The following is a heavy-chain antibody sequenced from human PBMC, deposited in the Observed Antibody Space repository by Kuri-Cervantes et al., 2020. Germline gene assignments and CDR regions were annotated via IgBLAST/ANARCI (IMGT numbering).Heavy chain of an antibody. V-gene: IGHV3-30*18. CDR1: GFTFSSNG. CDR3: AKSGYYYDSSGYYGPRGGFDY. J-gene: IGHJ4*02. CDR2: ISYDGSNK. D-gene: IGHD3-22*01. Sequence: GGSLRPSCAAPGFTFSSNGMHWVRQAPGKGLKWVAVISYDGSNKYYADSVKGRFTISRDNSKNTLYLQMNSLRVEDTAVYYCAKSGYYYDSSGYYGPRGGFDYWGQGTLVTVSS.